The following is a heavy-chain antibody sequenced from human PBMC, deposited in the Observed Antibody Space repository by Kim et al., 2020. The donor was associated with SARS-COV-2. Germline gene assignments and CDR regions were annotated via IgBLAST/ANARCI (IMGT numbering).Heavy chain of an antibody. CDR3: ARQTPLRPRRYSSSWYGNFDY. Sequence: SETLSLTCAVYGGSFSGYYWSWIRQPPGKGLEWIGEINHSGSTNYNPSLKSRVTISVDTSKNQFSLKLSSVTAADTAVYYCARQTPLRPRRYSSSWYGNFDYWGQGTLVTVSS. D-gene: IGHD6-13*01. J-gene: IGHJ4*02. V-gene: IGHV4-34*01. CDR1: GGSFSGYY. CDR2: INHSGST.